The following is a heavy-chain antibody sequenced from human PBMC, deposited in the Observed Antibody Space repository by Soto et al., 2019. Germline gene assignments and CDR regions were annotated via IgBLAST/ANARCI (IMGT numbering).Heavy chain of an antibody. CDR1: GYTFTSYA. V-gene: IGHV1-3*01. Sequence: GASVKVSCKASGYTFTSYAMHWVRQAPGQRLEWMGWINAGNGNTKYSQKFQGRVTITRDTSASTAYMELSSLRSEDTAVYYCARGPPPRYFDWLPRYYYGMDVWGQGTTVTVSS. CDR3: ARGPPPRYFDWLPRYYYGMDV. J-gene: IGHJ6*02. D-gene: IGHD3-9*01. CDR2: INAGNGNT.